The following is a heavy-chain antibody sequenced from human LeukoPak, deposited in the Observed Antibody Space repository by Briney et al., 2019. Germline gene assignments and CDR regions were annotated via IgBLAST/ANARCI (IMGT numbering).Heavy chain of an antibody. V-gene: IGHV1-2*02. CDR1: GYTFTGYY. D-gene: IGHD2-2*01. CDR3: ARGLPPIVVVPAAIKGCWLDP. CDR2: INPNSGGT. Sequence: ASVKVSCKASGYTFTGYYMHWVRQAPGQGLEWMGWINPNSGGTNYAQKFQGRVTMTRDTSISTAYMELSRLRSDDTAVYYCARGLPPIVVVPAAIKGCWLDPWGQGTLVTVSS. J-gene: IGHJ5*02.